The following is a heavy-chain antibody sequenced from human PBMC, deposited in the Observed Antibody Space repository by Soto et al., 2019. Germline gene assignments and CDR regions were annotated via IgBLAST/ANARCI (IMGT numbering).Heavy chain of an antibody. Sequence: VSGPTLVNPTQTLTLTCTFSGFSFRTSGAGVGWIRQPPGEALEWLSLIYWNDEKRYSPSLKTRLTITRDISKNQVVLTMTNMDPVDTATYYCVSGSFPNWFDPWGQGILVTVSS. CDR2: IYWNDEK. J-gene: IGHJ5*02. D-gene: IGHD3-10*01. V-gene: IGHV2-5*01. CDR3: VSGSFPNWFDP. CDR1: GFSFRTSGAG.